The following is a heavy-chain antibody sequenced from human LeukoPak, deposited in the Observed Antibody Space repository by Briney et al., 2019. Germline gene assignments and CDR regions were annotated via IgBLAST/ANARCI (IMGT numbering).Heavy chain of an antibody. V-gene: IGHV3-15*01. J-gene: IGHJ4*02. Sequence: PGGSLRLSCAASGFTFSNAWMSWVRQAPGKGLEWVGRIKSKTDGGTTDYAAPVKGRFTISRGDSKNTLYLQMNSLKTEDTAVYYCTTDRGWYYFDYWGQGTLVTVSS. CDR2: IKSKTDGGTT. D-gene: IGHD6-19*01. CDR1: GFTFSNAW. CDR3: TTDRGWYYFDY.